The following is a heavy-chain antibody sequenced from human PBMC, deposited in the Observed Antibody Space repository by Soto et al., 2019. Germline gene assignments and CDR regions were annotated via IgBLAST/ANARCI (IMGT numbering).Heavy chain of an antibody. Sequence: EVQLVESGGGLVQPGGSLRLSCAASGFTVNSNYMSWVRQAPGKGLEWVSVIYGDGTTYYADSVRGRFIISRDTSKNTLYLQMGSLRVEDTGVYYWARETMDYYGSGSYPYYFDYWGQGTLVTVSS. CDR3: ARETMDYYGSGSYPYYFDY. D-gene: IGHD3-10*01. CDR1: GFTVNSNY. J-gene: IGHJ4*02. CDR2: IYGDGTT. V-gene: IGHV3-66*01.